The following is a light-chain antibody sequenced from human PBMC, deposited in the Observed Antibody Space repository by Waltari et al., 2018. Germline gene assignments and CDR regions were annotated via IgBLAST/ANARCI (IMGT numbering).Light chain of an antibody. CDR2: KAS. CDR1: QSISSW. V-gene: IGKV1-5*03. CDR3: QQYHSYSYT. Sequence: DIQMTQSPSTLSASVGDRVTITCRDSQSISSWLAWYQQKPGKDPKLLIYKASTLQSGVPSRFSGSGSGTDFTLTISSLQPDDFATYYCQQYHSYSYTFGQGTKLEIK. J-gene: IGKJ2*01.